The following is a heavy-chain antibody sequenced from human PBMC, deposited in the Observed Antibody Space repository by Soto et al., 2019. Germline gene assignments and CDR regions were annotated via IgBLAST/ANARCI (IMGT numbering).Heavy chain of an antibody. CDR3: ARYDFWSGYDQDY. CDR2: IYYSGST. Sequence: SETLSLTCTVSGGSISSGGYYWSWIRQHPGKGLEWIGYIYYSGSTYYNPSLKSRVTISVDTSKNQFSLKLSSVTAADTAVYYGARYDFWSGYDQDYWGQGTLVTFSS. CDR1: GGSISSGGYY. J-gene: IGHJ4*02. D-gene: IGHD3-3*01. V-gene: IGHV4-31*03.